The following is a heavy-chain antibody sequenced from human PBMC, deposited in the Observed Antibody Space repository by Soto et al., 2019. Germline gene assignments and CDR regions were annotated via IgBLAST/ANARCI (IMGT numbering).Heavy chain of an antibody. V-gene: IGHV4-34*01. CDR3: AREGSGSGMDV. CDR1: GGSFSGYY. J-gene: IGHJ6*02. CDR2: INHSGST. Sequence: QVQLQQWGAGLLKPSETLSLTCAVYGGSFSGYYWSWIRQPPGKGLEWIGEINHSGSTNYNPSLKGRVTISVDTSKNQFSLKLSSVTAADTAVYYCAREGSGSGMDVWGQGTTVTVSS. D-gene: IGHD6-19*01.